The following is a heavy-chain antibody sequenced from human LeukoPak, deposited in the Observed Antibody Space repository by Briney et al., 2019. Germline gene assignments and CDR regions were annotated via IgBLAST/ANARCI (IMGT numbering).Heavy chain of an antibody. D-gene: IGHD1-7*01. CDR2: ISASGDVI. Sequence: GGSLRLSSAASGFPFSSYGMSWIRQGPVKGLEWVSSISASGDVIFLVDSVKGRFIVSRDNSQNTLSLQMNSLRVEDTAIYYCVGSGNSAHWGQGTLVTVSS. CDR3: VGSGNSAH. CDR1: GFPFSSYG. J-gene: IGHJ4*02. V-gene: IGHV3-23*01.